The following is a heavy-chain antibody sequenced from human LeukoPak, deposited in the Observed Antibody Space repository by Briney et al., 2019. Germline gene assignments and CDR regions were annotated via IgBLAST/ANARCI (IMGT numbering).Heavy chain of an antibody. V-gene: IGHV3-30*02. Sequence: GGSLRLSCAASGFTFSSYGMHWVRQAPGKGLEWVAFIRYDGSSKYYADSVKGRFTISRDNSKNTLYLQMNSLRAEDTAVYYCAKGGYCTNGVCYNGYFDYWGQGTLVTVSS. D-gene: IGHD2-8*01. CDR3: AKGGYCTNGVCYNGYFDY. J-gene: IGHJ4*02. CDR2: IRYDGSSK. CDR1: GFTFSSYG.